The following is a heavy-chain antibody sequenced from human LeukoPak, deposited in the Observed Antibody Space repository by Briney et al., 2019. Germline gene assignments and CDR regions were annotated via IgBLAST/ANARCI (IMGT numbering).Heavy chain of an antibody. CDR3: ARGNWAYYYYYYGMDV. J-gene: IGHJ6*02. CDR2: INHSGST. Sequence: SGTLSLTCAVYGGSFSGYNWSWIRQPPGKGLEWIGEINHSGSTKYNPSLKRRVTISVDTSKNQFSLKLSSVTAADTAVYYCARGNWAYYYYYYGMDVWGQGTTVTVSS. CDR1: GGSFSGYN. D-gene: IGHD7-27*01. V-gene: IGHV4-34*01.